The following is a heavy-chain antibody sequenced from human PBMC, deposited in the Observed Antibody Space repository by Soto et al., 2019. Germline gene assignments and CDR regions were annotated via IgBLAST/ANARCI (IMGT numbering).Heavy chain of an antibody. J-gene: IGHJ2*01. CDR2: IYYSGST. D-gene: IGHD3-22*01. Sequence: QVQLQGSGPGLVKPSETLSLTCTVSGGSISSYYWSWIRQPPGKGLEWIGYIYYSGSTNYNPSLKSRVTLAVDTSKNQFSLKLSSVTAADTAVYYCARTDSSGYSFWYFDLWGRGTLVTVSS. CDR1: GGSISSYY. CDR3: ARTDSSGYSFWYFDL. V-gene: IGHV4-59*01.